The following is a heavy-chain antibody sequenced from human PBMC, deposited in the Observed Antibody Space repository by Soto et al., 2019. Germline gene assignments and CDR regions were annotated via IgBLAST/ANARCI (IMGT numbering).Heavy chain of an antibody. D-gene: IGHD2-15*01. CDR1: GFTFSSYA. V-gene: IGHV3-23*01. CDR2: ISAGGGTT. CDR3: AKDLCSGGSCLGWDY. Sequence: EVQLLESGGGLVQPGGSLRLSCEASGFTFSSYAMAWVRQAPGKGLEWVSAISAGGGTTYFADSVKGRFTISRDNNKNTLYLQMNSLNAEDPARYYCAKDLCSGGSCLGWDYWGQGALVTVSS. J-gene: IGHJ4*02.